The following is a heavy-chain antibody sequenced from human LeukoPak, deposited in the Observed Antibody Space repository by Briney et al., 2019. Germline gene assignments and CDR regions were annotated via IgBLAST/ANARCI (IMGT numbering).Heavy chain of an antibody. CDR2: ISSSSSYI. CDR1: GFSFSSYS. D-gene: IGHD6-13*01. Sequence: GGSLRLSCAASGFSFSSYSMNWVRQAPGKGLEWVSSISSSSSYIYYVDSVKGRYTISRDNAKNSLYLQMNSLRAEDTAVYYCARVWSPPYTSSWPYYFDYWGQGTLVTVSS. CDR3: ARVWSPPYTSSWPYYFDY. J-gene: IGHJ4*02. V-gene: IGHV3-21*01.